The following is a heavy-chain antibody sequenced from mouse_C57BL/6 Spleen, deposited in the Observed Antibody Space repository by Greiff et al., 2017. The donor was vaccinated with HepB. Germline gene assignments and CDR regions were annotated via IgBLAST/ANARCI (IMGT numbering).Heavy chain of an antibody. V-gene: IGHV5-6*01. Sequence: EVMLVESGGDLVKPGGSLKLSCAASGFTFSSYGMSWVRQTPDKRLEWVATISSGGSYTYYPYSVKGRFTISRDNAKNTLYLQMSSLKSEDTAVYYCARLGYAMDYWGQGTSVTVSS. J-gene: IGHJ4*01. CDR3: ARLGYAMDY. CDR1: GFTFSSYG. CDR2: ISSGGSYT.